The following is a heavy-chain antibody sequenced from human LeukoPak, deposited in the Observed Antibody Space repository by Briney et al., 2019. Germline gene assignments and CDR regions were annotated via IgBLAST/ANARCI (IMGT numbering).Heavy chain of an antibody. J-gene: IGHJ4*02. CDR3: AIRLTAAGPYYFDY. Sequence: SETLSLTCTVSGGSISSYYWSWIRQPPGKGLEWIGYIYYSGSTNYNPSLKGRVAISGDASKNQFSLKVNSVTAADTAVYYCAIRLTAAGPYYFDYWGQGTLVTVSS. D-gene: IGHD6-13*01. V-gene: IGHV4-59*08. CDR1: GGSISSYY. CDR2: IYYSGST.